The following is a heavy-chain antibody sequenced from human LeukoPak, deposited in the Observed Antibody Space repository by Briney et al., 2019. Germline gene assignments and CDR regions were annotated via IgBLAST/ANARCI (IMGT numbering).Heavy chain of an antibody. D-gene: IGHD3-10*01. CDR1: GGSISSSSYY. V-gene: IGHV4-39*01. J-gene: IGHJ4*02. CDR2: IYYSGST. CDR3: ASAGSGSYYPHLSFDY. Sequence: SETLSLTCTVSGGSISSSSYYWGWIRQPPGKGLEWIGSIYYSGSTYYNPSLKSRVTISVDTSKNQFSLKLSSVTDADTAVYYCASAGSGSYYPHLSFDYWGQGTLVTVSS.